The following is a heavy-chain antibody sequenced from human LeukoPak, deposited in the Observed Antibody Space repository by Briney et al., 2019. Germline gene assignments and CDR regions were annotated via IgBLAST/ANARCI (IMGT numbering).Heavy chain of an antibody. D-gene: IGHD3-9*01. Sequence: GGSLRLSCVASGFTFNSCAMSWVRQAPGKGLEWVSVISGSGDNTYYADSVKGRFTISRDNSKNTLYLQMNSLRAEDTAVYYCAKDYDTLTGYYSLIDYWGQGTLVTVSS. CDR1: GFTFNSCA. CDR2: ISGSGDNT. J-gene: IGHJ4*02. CDR3: AKDYDTLTGYYSLIDY. V-gene: IGHV3-23*01.